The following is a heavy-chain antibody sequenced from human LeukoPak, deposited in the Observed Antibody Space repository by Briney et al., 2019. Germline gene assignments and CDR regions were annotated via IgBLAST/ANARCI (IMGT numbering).Heavy chain of an antibody. Sequence: GGSLRLSCAASGFIFGNYGMSWVRQAPGKGLEWVGRIKSKTDGGTIDYAAPVKGRFTISRDDSKNTLYLQMDSLKTEDTAVYYCTTDGWTAMNYWGQGTLVTVSS. J-gene: IGHJ4*02. CDR1: GFIFGNYG. CDR3: TTDGWTAMNY. D-gene: IGHD5-18*01. CDR2: IKSKTDGGTI. V-gene: IGHV3-15*01.